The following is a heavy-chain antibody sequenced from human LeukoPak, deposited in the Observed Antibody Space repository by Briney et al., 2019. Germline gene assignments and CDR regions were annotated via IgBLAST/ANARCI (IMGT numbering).Heavy chain of an antibody. CDR3: ARDLRYFDWLLYGGAFDI. J-gene: IGHJ3*02. CDR1: GGSISSYY. D-gene: IGHD3-9*01. Sequence: SETLSLTCTVSGGSISSYYWSWIRQPPGKGLEWIGYIYYSGGTNYNPSLKSRVTISVDTSKNQFSLKLSSVTAADTAVYYCARDLRYFDWLLYGGAFDIWGQGTMVTVSS. CDR2: IYYSGGT. V-gene: IGHV4-59*01.